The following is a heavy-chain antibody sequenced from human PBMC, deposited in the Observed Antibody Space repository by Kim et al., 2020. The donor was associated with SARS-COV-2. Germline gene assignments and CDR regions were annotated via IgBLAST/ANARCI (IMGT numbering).Heavy chain of an antibody. V-gene: IGHV4-59*01. CDR3: ARDLHDSTGYYYDTFDI. D-gene: IGHD3-22*01. Sequence: SCKSRVTISVDTSKNQFSLRLTSVTAADTAVYYCARDLHDSTGYYYDTFDIWGQGTMVTVSS. J-gene: IGHJ3*02.